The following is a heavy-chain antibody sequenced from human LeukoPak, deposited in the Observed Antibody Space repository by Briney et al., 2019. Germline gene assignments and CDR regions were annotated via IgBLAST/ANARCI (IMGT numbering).Heavy chain of an antibody. Sequence: GGSLRLSCAASGFAFSGFIIHWVRQAPGKGLEWIGRVTSKTNSYATAYAASVKGRFTVSRDDSKKTAYLQMNSLKTEDTAVYYCAAGITLVRGGTFDIWGQGTMVIVSS. D-gene: IGHD3-10*01. V-gene: IGHV3-73*01. CDR2: VTSKTNSYAT. CDR1: GFAFSGFI. CDR3: AAGITLVRGGTFDI. J-gene: IGHJ3*02.